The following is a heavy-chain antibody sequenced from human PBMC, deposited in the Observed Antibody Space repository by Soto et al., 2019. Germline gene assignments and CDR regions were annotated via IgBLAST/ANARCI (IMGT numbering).Heavy chain of an antibody. CDR3: ARRVYSYDLFSPSHDAFDV. V-gene: IGHV4-39*01. CDR2: ISYSDIT. Sequence: QLQLQESGPGLVKPSETLSLSCTVSGGSITSGAFYWGWIRQSPGKGLEWIVTISYSDITYSNPSFKSRVTLSLATSKSQFSLRLTSVTAADSSLYFCARRVYSYDLFSPSHDAFDVWGQGTLWSVSS. D-gene: IGHD3-16*01. CDR1: GGSITSGAFY. J-gene: IGHJ3*01.